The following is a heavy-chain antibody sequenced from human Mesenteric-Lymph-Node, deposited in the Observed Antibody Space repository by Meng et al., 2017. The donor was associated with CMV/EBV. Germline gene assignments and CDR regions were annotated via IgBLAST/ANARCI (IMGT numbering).Heavy chain of an antibody. D-gene: IGHD6-13*01. Sequence: SETLSLTCTVSGGSISSSTCNWGWIRQPPGKGLEWIGSFYYSGTTYYNPSLKSRVTISVDPSKNQFSLRLSSVTAADTAVYYCARDRLAAAGDYYYGMDVWGQGTTVTVSS. CDR2: FYYSGTT. J-gene: IGHJ6*02. V-gene: IGHV4-39*07. CDR3: ARDRLAAAGDYYYGMDV. CDR1: GGSISSSTCN.